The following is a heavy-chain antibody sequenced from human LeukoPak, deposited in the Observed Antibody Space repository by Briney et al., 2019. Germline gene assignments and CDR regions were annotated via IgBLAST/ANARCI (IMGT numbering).Heavy chain of an antibody. J-gene: IGHJ4*02. CDR3: ARAGGWYYFDY. V-gene: IGHV4-61*01. D-gene: IGHD6-19*01. CDR2: IYYSGST. Sequence: PSETLSLTCTVSGGSVSSGNYYWSWIRQSPGKGLEWIGYIYYSGSTKYNPSLKSRVTISVDTSKSQFSLKLSSVTAADTAVYYCARAGGWYYFDYWGQGTLVTVSS. CDR1: GGSVSSGNYY.